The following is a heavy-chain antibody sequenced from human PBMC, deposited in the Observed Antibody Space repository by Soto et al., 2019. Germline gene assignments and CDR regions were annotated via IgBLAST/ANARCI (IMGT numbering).Heavy chain of an antibody. V-gene: IGHV4-59*01. CDR1: GCPITSYY. CDR2: IYNSGNT. Sequence: PSDTLSLTCTVSGCPITSYYWSWIRQPPGKGLEWIGYIYNSGNTKYNPSLKSRVTISVDTSKNQFSLRLTSVTAADTAVYYCARDGIVGAAIYYGMDVWGQGTTVT. D-gene: IGHD1-26*01. CDR3: ARDGIVGAAIYYGMDV. J-gene: IGHJ6*02.